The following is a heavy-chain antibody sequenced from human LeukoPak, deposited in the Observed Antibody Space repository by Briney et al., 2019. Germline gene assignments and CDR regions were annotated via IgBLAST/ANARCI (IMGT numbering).Heavy chain of an antibody. CDR2: ISGSGGST. Sequence: GGSLRLSCAASGFTFSSYAMSWVRQAPGKGLEWVLAISGSGGSTYYADSVKGRFTISRDNSKNTLYLQMNSLRAEDTAVYYCARGASSWYGAFDIWGQGTMVTVSS. CDR1: GFTFSSYA. V-gene: IGHV3-23*01. CDR3: ARGASSWYGAFDI. J-gene: IGHJ3*02. D-gene: IGHD6-13*01.